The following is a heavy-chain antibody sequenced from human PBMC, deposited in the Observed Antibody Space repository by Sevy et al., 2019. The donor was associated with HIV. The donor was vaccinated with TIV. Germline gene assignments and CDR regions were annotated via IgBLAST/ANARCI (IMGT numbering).Heavy chain of an antibody. CDR1: GYTFTSYY. CDR3: ARTNVVVVAATRYYYYYMYV. D-gene: IGHD2-15*01. CDR2: INPSGGST. V-gene: IGHV1-46*01. Sequence: ASVKVSCKASGYTFTSYYMHWVRQAPGQGLEWMGIINPSGGSTSYAQKFQGRVTMTRDTSTSTVYMELSSLRSEDTAVYYCARTNVVVVAATRYYYYYMYVWGKGTTVTVSS. J-gene: IGHJ6*03.